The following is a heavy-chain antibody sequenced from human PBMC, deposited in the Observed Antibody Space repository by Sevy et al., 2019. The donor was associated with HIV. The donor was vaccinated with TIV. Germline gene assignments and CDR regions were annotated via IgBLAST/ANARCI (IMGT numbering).Heavy chain of an antibody. CDR2: INPNSGGT. V-gene: IGHV1-2*02. J-gene: IGHJ6*04. CDR3: ARDGHQLALGYYNYKLDV. D-gene: IGHD1-26*01. Sequence: ASVKVSCKASGYTFTGYYVHWVRQAPGQGLEWMGWINPNSGGTNYAQKFQGRVTMIRDTSISTAYMEVSRLRSDDTAVYYCARDGHQLALGYYNYKLDVWGKGTTVTVSS. CDR1: GYTFTGYY.